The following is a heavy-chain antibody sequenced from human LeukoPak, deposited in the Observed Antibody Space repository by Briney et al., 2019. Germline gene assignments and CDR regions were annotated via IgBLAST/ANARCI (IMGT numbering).Heavy chain of an antibody. CDR2: IRGSGGTT. V-gene: IGHV3-23*01. D-gene: IGHD6-13*01. Sequence: PGGSLRLSCAASGFTFSGCAMSWVRQAPGKGLEWVSAIRGSGGTTYYADSVKGRFTISRDNSKNTLYLQMNSLRAEDTAVYYCAKAAAVNKYYFDYWGQGTLVTVSS. J-gene: IGHJ4*02. CDR3: AKAAAVNKYYFDY. CDR1: GFTFSGCA.